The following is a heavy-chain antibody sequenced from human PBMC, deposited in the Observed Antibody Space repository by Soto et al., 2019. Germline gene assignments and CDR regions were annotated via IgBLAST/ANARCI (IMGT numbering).Heavy chain of an antibody. Sequence: ASVKVSCKAAGYTFTSYDINWVRQATGQGREGMGWMNPNSGNTGYAQKFQGRVTMTRNTSISTAYMELSSLRYEDTVVYYCARGRPFPRRFTTTFVVVIMAMAHTGMGVWGKGTTVT. CDR1: GYTFTSYD. CDR3: ARGRPFPRRFTTTFVVVIMAMAHTGMGV. V-gene: IGHV1-8*01. J-gene: IGHJ6*04. D-gene: IGHD3-3*01. CDR2: MNPNSGNT.